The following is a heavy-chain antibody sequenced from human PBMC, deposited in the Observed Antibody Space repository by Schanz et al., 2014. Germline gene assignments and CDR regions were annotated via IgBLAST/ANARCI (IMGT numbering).Heavy chain of an antibody. V-gene: IGHV3-7*01. CDR2: IKEDGSKK. D-gene: IGHD7-27*01. Sequence: VQLVESGGGLVKPGGSLRLSCAASRFTFNAYDMYWIRQAPGKGLEWVANIKEDGSKKYYVDSVKGRFTISRDNAKNSLYLQMNSLRPEDTAVYYCAKYGGELGVSFEYWGQGTLVTVSS. CDR1: RFTFNAYD. CDR3: AKYGGELGVSFEY. J-gene: IGHJ4*02.